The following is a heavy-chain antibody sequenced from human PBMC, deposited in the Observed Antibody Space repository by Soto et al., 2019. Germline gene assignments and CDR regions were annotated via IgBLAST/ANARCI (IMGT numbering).Heavy chain of an antibody. CDR3: AKGGDDYAAFDI. D-gene: IGHD4-17*01. CDR1: GFTFSSYA. V-gene: IGHV3-23*01. Sequence: EVQLLESGGGMVQPGGSLRLSCAASGFTFSSYAMSWVRQAPGKGLEWVSAISGSGGSTYYADSVKGRFTISRDNSKNTQYLQMNSLRAEDTAVYYCAKGGDDYAAFDIWGQGTMVTVSS. CDR2: ISGSGGST. J-gene: IGHJ3*02.